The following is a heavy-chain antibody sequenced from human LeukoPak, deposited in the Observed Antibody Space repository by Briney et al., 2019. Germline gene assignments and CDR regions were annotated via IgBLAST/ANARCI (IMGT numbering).Heavy chain of an antibody. V-gene: IGHV1-69*05. Sequence: GASVKVSCKASGGTFSSYAISWVRQAPGQGLEWMGRIIPIFGTANYAQKFQGRVTITTDESTSTAYMELSSLRSEDTAVCYCARTKLGIGGGYFDYWGQGTLVTVSS. D-gene: IGHD7-27*01. CDR3: ARTKLGIGGGYFDY. CDR2: IIPIFGTA. J-gene: IGHJ4*02. CDR1: GGTFSSYA.